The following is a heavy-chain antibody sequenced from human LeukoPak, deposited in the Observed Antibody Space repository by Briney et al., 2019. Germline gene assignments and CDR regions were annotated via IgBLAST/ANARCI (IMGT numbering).Heavy chain of an antibody. D-gene: IGHD3-9*01. CDR2: INHSGST. CDR3: ARGGGYFDWLLYFDY. Sequence: PSETLSLTCAVYGGSFSGYYWSWIRQPPGKGLEWIGEINHSGSTNYNPSLKSRVTISVDTSKNQFSLKLSSVTAADTAVYYCARGGGYFDWLLYFDYWGQGTLVTVSS. V-gene: IGHV4-34*01. J-gene: IGHJ4*02. CDR1: GGSFSGYY.